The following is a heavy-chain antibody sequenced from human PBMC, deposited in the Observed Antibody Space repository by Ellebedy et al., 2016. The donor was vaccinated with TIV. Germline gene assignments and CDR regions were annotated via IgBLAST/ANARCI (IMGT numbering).Heavy chain of an antibody. J-gene: IGHJ5*02. CDR1: DYTSSTYG. Sequence: AASVKVSCKTSDYTSSTYGIGWVRQAPGQGLEWIGWINAYNGNTNYAQKFQGRVTLTTDTSTRTTYMDLRSLRLEDTAVYYCAGTDSDYKHNWFDPWGQGTLVTVSS. CDR3: AGTDSDYKHNWFDP. V-gene: IGHV1-18*04. D-gene: IGHD5-12*01. CDR2: INAYNGNT.